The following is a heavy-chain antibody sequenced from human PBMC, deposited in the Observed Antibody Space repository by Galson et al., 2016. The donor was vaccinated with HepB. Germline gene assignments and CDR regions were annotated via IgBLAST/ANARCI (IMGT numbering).Heavy chain of an antibody. V-gene: IGHV1-3*01. D-gene: IGHD3-10*01. CDR3: ARDGDYKVNGFDV. J-gene: IGHJ3*01. Sequence: SVKVSCKASGYTFTINGLHWVRQAPGQGLEWMAWINADNAYTRYSQRFQDRLTITRDTSASTAYMELSSLRSEDTAVYYCARDGDYKVNGFDVWGQGTMVTVSS. CDR1: GYTFTING. CDR2: INADNAYT.